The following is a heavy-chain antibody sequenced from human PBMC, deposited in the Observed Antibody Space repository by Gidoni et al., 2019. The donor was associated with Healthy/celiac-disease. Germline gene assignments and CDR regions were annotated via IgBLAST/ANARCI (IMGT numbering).Heavy chain of an antibody. CDR3: ARDRFGTHDI. J-gene: IGHJ3*02. V-gene: IGHV3-48*02. Sequence: EVQLVASGGGLVQPGGSLRLSCASSGFTFSLYSMNWVRQAPGKGLEWVSYISSSSSTIYYADSVKGRFTIARDNAKNSLYLQMNSLRDEDTAVYYCARDRFGTHDIWGQGTMVTVSS. CDR2: ISSSSSTI. CDR1: GFTFSLYS. D-gene: IGHD1-1*01.